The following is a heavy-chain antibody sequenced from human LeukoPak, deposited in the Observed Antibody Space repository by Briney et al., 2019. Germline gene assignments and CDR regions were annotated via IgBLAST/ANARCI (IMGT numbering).Heavy chain of an antibody. D-gene: IGHD3-10*01. CDR2: IKQDGSEK. Sequence: PGGSLRLSCAASGFTFSSYWMSWVRQAPGKGLEGVANIKQDGSEKYYVDSVKGRFTISRDNAKSSLYLQMNSLRAEDTAVYYCARIRTSYYFAYWGQGTLVTVSS. CDR3: ARIRTSYYFAY. V-gene: IGHV3-7*01. CDR1: GFTFSSYW. J-gene: IGHJ4*02.